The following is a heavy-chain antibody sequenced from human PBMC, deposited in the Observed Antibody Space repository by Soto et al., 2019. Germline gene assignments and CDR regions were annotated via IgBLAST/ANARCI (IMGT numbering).Heavy chain of an antibody. J-gene: IGHJ4*02. CDR1: GFSLNTSGVG. Sequence: QITLKESGPTLVKPTQTLTLTCTFSGFSLNTSGVGVGWIRQPPGKALEWLALIYWDDDKRYSPSLKSRLTITKDTCKNQVVLTMTNMDPVDTCTYYCAHRPYGDYPIDYWGQGTLVTVSS. V-gene: IGHV2-5*02. CDR2: IYWDDDK. CDR3: AHRPYGDYPIDY. D-gene: IGHD4-17*01.